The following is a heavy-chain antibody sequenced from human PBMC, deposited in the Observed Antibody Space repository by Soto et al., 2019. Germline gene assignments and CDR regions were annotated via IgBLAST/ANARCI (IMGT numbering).Heavy chain of an antibody. D-gene: IGHD6-19*01. Sequence: NPSETLSLTCTVPGGSISSYYWSWIRQPPGKGLEWIGYIYYSGSTNYNPSLKSRVTISVDTSKNQFSLKLSSVTAADTAVYYCARANGYSSGWLVDYWGQGTLVTVSA. CDR3: ARANGYSSGWLVDY. V-gene: IGHV4-59*01. CDR2: IYYSGST. CDR1: GGSISSYY. J-gene: IGHJ4*02.